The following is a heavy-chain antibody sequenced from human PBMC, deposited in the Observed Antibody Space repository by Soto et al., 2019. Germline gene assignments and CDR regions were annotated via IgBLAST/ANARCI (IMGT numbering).Heavy chain of an antibody. CDR2: ITSDTKTI. J-gene: IGHJ4*02. D-gene: IGHD6-19*01. CDR1: GFTFSDHS. V-gene: IGHV3-48*02. CDR3: ARSVEGHFDY. Sequence: EVELVESGGDLVQRGGSLRLSCVASGFTFSDHSMNWVRQAPGKGLEWFSYITSDTKTIKYADSVKGRFTISRDNAKNSVYLQMNSRRDEDTAVYYCARSVEGHFDYWGQGTVVTVSS.